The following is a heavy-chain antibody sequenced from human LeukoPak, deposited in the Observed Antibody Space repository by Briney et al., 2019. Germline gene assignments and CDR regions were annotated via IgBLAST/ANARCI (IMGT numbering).Heavy chain of an antibody. V-gene: IGHV4-31*03. Sequence: SQTLSLTCTVSGGSISSGGYYWSWIRQHPGKGLEWIGYIYYSGSTYYNPSLKSRVTISVDTSKNQFSLKLSSVTAADTAVYYCARVTAATYSPRVDYWGQGTLVTVSS. CDR1: GGSISSGGYY. CDR2: IYYSGST. D-gene: IGHD2-15*01. J-gene: IGHJ4*02. CDR3: ARVTAATYSPRVDY.